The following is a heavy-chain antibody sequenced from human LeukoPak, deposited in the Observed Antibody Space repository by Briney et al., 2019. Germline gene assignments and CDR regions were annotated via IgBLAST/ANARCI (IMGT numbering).Heavy chain of an antibody. CDR1: GFMFSFYM. CDR3: VRGASSAIRPEYFDY. J-gene: IGHJ4*02. V-gene: IGHV3-21*01. CDR2: ISSSSSYI. Sequence: GGSLRLSCAASGFMFSFYMMNWVRQAPGKGLEWVSSISSSSSYIYYADSVKGRFTISRDNAKNSLYLQMNSLRVEDTAVYYCVRGASSAIRPEYFDYWGQGTLVTVSS. D-gene: IGHD2-2*02.